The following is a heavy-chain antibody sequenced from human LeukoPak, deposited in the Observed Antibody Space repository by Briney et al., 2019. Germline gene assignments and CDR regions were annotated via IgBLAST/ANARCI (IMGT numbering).Heavy chain of an antibody. J-gene: IGHJ5*02. CDR1: GFTVSSKY. D-gene: IGHD3-10*01. V-gene: IGHV3-66*02. CDR3: ARIDYGSGAFWFDP. CDR2: IYSGGST. Sequence: HPGGSLRLSCAASGFTVSSKYMSWVRQAPGKGLEWVSVIYSGGSTYYADSVKGRFTISRDNSKNTLYLQMNSLRAEDTAVYYCARIDYGSGAFWFDPWGQGTLVTVSS.